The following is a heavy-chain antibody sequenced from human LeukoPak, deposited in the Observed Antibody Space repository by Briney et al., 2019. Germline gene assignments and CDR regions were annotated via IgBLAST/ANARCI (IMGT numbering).Heavy chain of an antibody. CDR1: GFTFSSYW. Sequence: PGGSLRLSCAASGFTFSSYWMHWVRQAPGKGLEWVSSISSSSSYIYYADSVKGRFTISRDNAKNSLYLQMNSLRAEDTAVYYCARDYCTNGVCFDYYYYGMDVWGQGTTVTVSS. J-gene: IGHJ6*02. V-gene: IGHV3-21*01. CDR3: ARDYCTNGVCFDYYYYGMDV. CDR2: ISSSSSYI. D-gene: IGHD2-8*01.